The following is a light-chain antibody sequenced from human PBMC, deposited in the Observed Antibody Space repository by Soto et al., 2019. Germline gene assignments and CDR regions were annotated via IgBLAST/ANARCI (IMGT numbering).Light chain of an antibody. Sequence: IVLTHSPGTLSLSPGERATLSCRASHSVSSSLAWYQQKPGQAPRLLIYGASTRATGIPARFSGTGSGTDFTLTISSLQSEDFAVYYCQQYNKWPLSFGQGTKVDIK. V-gene: IGKV3D-15*01. J-gene: IGKJ1*01. CDR1: HSVSSS. CDR3: QQYNKWPLS. CDR2: GAS.